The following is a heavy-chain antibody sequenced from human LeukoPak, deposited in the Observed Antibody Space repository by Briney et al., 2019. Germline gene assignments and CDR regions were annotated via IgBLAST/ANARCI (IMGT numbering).Heavy chain of an antibody. CDR3: ARVRSTYSSYDLGDYYFDY. J-gene: IGHJ4*02. D-gene: IGHD5-12*01. Sequence: ASVKVSCKASGYTFTSYYMHWVRQAPGQGLEWMGIINPSGGSTSYAQKFQGRVTMTRDTSTSTVYMELSSLRSEDTAVYYCARVRSTYSSYDLGDYYFDYWGQGTLVTVSS. V-gene: IGHV1-46*01. CDR1: GYTFTSYY. CDR2: INPSGGST.